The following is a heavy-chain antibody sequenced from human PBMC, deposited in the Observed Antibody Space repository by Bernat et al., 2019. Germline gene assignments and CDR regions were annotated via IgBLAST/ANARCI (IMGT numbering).Heavy chain of an antibody. Sequence: QVQLVESGGGVVQPGRSLRLSCAASGFTFISYAMHWVRQAPGKGLEWVAVISYDGGNKYYADSVKGRFTISRDNSKNTLYLQMNSLRAEDTAVYYCARDKWRYCSSTSCYADAFDIWGQGTMVTVSS. CDR3: ARDKWRYCSSTSCYADAFDI. CDR1: GFTFISYA. J-gene: IGHJ3*02. V-gene: IGHV3-30*01. D-gene: IGHD2-2*01. CDR2: ISYDGGNK.